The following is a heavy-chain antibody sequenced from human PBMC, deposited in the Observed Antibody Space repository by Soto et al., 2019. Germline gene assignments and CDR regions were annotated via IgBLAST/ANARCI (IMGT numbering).Heavy chain of an antibody. CDR1: GVSISSSNW. D-gene: IGHD3-22*01. Sequence: SETLSLTCAVSGVSISSSNWWSWLRQPPGKGLEWIGEILHSGSTNYNPSLKSRVSMSVDKSKNQFSLNLSSVTAADTAVYYCATYYDSSGYRFDYWGQGTLVTVS. J-gene: IGHJ4*02. CDR2: ILHSGST. V-gene: IGHV4-4*02. CDR3: ATYYDSSGYRFDY.